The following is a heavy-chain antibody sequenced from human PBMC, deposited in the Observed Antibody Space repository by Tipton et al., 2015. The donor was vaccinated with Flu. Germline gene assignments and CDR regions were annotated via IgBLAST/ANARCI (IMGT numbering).Heavy chain of an antibody. CDR3: ARGKGTNP. V-gene: IGHV3-53*01. J-gene: IGHJ5*02. Sequence: GSLRLSCAASGFTVSSNYMSWVRQAPGKGLEWVSVIYSDGSTYYVDSVKCRFTVSRDNSKNMLSLQMNSLRAEDTAVYDWARGKGTNPWGQGTLVTVSA. CDR2: IYSDGST. CDR1: GFTVSSNY.